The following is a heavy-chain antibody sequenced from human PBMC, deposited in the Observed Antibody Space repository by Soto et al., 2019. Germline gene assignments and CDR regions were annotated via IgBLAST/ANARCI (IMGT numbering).Heavy chain of an antibody. J-gene: IGHJ4*02. Sequence: GGSLRLSCAASEFSFSSYAMSWVRQAPGKWLEWVSTFSGGGGTTYYAHSVKGRFTISRDNSKNTLYLQMNSLTADDTAVYYCAQDPGGSANYYTPFLDYWGQGTLVTVPS. D-gene: IGHD3-10*01. CDR1: EFSFSSYA. CDR3: AQDPGGSANYYTPFLDY. CDR2: FSGGGGTT. V-gene: IGHV3-23*01.